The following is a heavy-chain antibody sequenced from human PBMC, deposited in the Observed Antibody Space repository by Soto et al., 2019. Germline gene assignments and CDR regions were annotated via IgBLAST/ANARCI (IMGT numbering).Heavy chain of an antibody. J-gene: IGHJ4*02. Sequence: EVQLLESGGGLVQPGGSLRLSCAASGFTFSSYAMSWVRQAPGKGLEWVSAISGSGGSTYYADSVKGRFTISRDNSKNTLYLQMNSLRDEDTAVYYGAKLGYGKWLFSWIGYWGQGTLVTVSS. CDR1: GFTFSSYA. CDR3: AKLGYGKWLFSWIGY. CDR2: ISGSGGST. V-gene: IGHV3-23*01. D-gene: IGHD3-22*01.